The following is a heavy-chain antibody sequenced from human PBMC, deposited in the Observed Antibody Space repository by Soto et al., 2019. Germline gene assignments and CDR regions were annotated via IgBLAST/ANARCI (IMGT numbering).Heavy chain of an antibody. CDR2: IIPIFGTA. J-gene: IGHJ4*02. CDR1: GGTFSSYA. Sequence: GASVKVSCKASGGTFSSYAISWVRQAPGQGLEWMGGIIPIFGTANYAQKFQGRVTITADESTSTAYMELSSLRSEDTAVYYCARDSSSYLQPVRFDYWGQGTLVTVSS. D-gene: IGHD2-15*01. CDR3: ARDSSSYLQPVRFDY. V-gene: IGHV1-69*13.